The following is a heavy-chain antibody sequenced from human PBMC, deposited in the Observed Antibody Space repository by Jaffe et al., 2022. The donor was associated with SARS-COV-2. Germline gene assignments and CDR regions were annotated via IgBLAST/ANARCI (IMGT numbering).Heavy chain of an antibody. CDR1: GSSFTRYW. J-gene: IGHJ6*02. CDR2: INPGDSDT. V-gene: IGHV5-51*01. D-gene: IGHD3-10*01. CDR3: ATELWFGEGGGFYGMDV. Sequence: ELQLVQSGAEVKKPGESLKISCKGSGSSFTRYWIAWVRQMPGKGLEWMGIINPGDSDTRYNPSFQGQVTISADKSIRTAYLQWSGLTATDTAMYYCATELWFGEGGGFYGMDVWGQGTTVTVSS.